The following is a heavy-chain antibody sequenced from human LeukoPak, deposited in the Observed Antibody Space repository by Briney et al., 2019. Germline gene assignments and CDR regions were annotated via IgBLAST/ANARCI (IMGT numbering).Heavy chain of an antibody. CDR2: ISYDGSNK. CDR1: GFTFSSYA. Sequence: GGSLRLSCAASGFTFSSYAMHWVRQAPGKGLEWVAVISYDGSNKYYADSVKGRFTISRDNSKNTLYPQMNSLRAEDTAVYYCARDRELMTTLLGDWFDPWGQGTLVTVSS. J-gene: IGHJ5*02. D-gene: IGHD4-11*01. CDR3: ARDRELMTTLLGDWFDP. V-gene: IGHV3-30*04.